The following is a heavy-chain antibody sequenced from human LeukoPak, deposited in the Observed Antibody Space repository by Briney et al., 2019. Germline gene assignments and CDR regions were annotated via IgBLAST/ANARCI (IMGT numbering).Heavy chain of an antibody. V-gene: IGHV3-74*01. CDR1: GFTFSSSW. Sequence: PGGSLRLSCAASGFTFSSSWMHWVRQAPGKGLVWVSRISSDGSSTSYADSVKGRFTISRDNAKNTLYLQVNSLRAEDTAVYYCASGAAYSGTFFLDYGGQGTLVTVPS. CDR3: ASGAAYSGTFFLDY. J-gene: IGHJ4*02. CDR2: ISSDGSST. D-gene: IGHD1-26*01.